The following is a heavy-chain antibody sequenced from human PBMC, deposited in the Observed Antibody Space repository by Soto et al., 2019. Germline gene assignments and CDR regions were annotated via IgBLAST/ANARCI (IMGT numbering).Heavy chain of an antibody. CDR2: INAGNGNT. J-gene: IGHJ6*01. CDR1: GYTFTSYA. D-gene: IGHD5-12*01. V-gene: IGHV1-3*01. Sequence: GASVKVSCKASGYTFTSYAMHWVRQAPGQRLEWMGWINAGNGNTKYSQKFQGRVTITRDTSASTAYMELSSLRSEDTAVYYCARVGEGGMATMLDYYYYGMDGWGQGTTVTVSS. CDR3: ARVGEGGMATMLDYYYYGMDG.